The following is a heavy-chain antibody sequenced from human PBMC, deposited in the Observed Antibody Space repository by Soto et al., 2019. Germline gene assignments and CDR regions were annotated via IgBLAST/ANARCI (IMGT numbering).Heavy chain of an antibody. Sequence: SKTLSLTCAVSGYSISSGYYWGWIRQPPGKGLEWIGSIYHSGSTYYNPSLKSRVTISVDTSKNQFSLKLSSVTAADTAVYYCASLGGIVVVPAAPTYAFDIWGQGTMVTGSS. D-gene: IGHD2-2*01. CDR3: ASLGGIVVVPAAPTYAFDI. CDR1: GYSISSGYY. V-gene: IGHV4-38-2*01. J-gene: IGHJ3*02. CDR2: IYHSGST.